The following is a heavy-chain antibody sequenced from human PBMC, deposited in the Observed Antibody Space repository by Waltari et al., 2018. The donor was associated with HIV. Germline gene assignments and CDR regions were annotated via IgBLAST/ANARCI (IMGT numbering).Heavy chain of an antibody. D-gene: IGHD3-22*01. CDR3: ARLFYYDTTGYINNAFDI. CDR1: AYTPSIYR. V-gene: IGHV5-51*03. J-gene: IGHJ3*02. Sequence: QLVPSGAEVSRLGETLKISSMASAYTPSIYRNTGAAQVSGEGLEWMGIIYPFGSETRYNPSFEGQITISADKSLATAYLEWNNLNASDAAVYYCARLFYYDTTGYINNAFDIWGQGTVVTVS. CDR2: IYPFGSET.